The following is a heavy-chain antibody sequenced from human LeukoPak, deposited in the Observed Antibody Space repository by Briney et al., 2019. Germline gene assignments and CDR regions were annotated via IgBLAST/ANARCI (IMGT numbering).Heavy chain of an antibody. CDR1: GGSISSSSYY. CDR3: ARAGLETYYGKSYFDY. D-gene: IGHD3-10*01. J-gene: IGHJ4*02. Sequence: SETLSLTCTVSGGSISSSSYYWGWIRQPPGKGLEWIGSVCYSGSTYYNPSLKSRVTISVDTSKNQFSLKLSSVTAADTAVYYCARAGLETYYGKSYFDYWGQGTLVTVSS. CDR2: VCYSGST. V-gene: IGHV4-39*01.